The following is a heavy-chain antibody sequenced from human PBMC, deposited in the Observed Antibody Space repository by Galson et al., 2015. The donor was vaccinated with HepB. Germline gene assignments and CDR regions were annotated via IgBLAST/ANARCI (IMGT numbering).Heavy chain of an antibody. CDR3: ARSGAAVAEDYYDFMDV. J-gene: IGHJ6*03. D-gene: IGHD6-19*01. CDR1: GYSFTSYW. CDR2: IYPGDSDT. Sequence: QSGAEVKKPGESLKISCKGSGYSFTSYWIGWVRQMPGKGLEWMGIIYPGDSDTRYSPSFQGQVTISADKSISTAYLQWSSLKASDTAMYYCARSGAAVAEDYYDFMDVWGKGTTVAVSS. V-gene: IGHV5-51*03.